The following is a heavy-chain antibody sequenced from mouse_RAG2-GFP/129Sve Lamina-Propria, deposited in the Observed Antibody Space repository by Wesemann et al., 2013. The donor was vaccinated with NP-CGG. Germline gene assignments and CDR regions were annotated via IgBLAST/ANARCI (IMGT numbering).Heavy chain of an antibody. V-gene: IGHV1-74*01. CDR3: AINIYDGYPFAY. D-gene: IGHD2-3*01. CDR1: GYTFTSYG. J-gene: IGHJ3*01. Sequence: QVQLQQSGAELARPGASVKLSCKASGYTFTSYGISWVKQRTGQGLEWIGRIHPSDSDTNYNQKFKGKATLTVDKSSSTAYMQLSSLTSEDSAVYYCAINIYDGYPFAYWGQGTLVTVSA. CDR2: IHPSDSDT.